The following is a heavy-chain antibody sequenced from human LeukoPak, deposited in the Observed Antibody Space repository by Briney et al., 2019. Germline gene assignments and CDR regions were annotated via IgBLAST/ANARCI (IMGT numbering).Heavy chain of an antibody. J-gene: IGHJ4*02. Sequence: GGSLRLSCAASGFTFSSYGMHWVRQAPGKGLEWVANIKEDGSEKYHVNSVKGRFTISRDNAKTSLYLQMNSLRVEDTAVYYCARDRYSSYWGQGILVTVSS. CDR1: GFTFSSYG. D-gene: IGHD2-15*01. CDR3: ARDRYSSY. V-gene: IGHV3-7*01. CDR2: IKEDGSEK.